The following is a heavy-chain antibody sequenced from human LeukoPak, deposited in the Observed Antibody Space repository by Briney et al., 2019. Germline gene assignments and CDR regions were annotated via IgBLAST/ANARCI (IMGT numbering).Heavy chain of an antibody. CDR2: IRYDESNK. J-gene: IGHJ6*03. Sequence: GGSLRLSCAASGFTFSSYGMHWVRQAPGKGLEWVAFIRYDESNKYYADSMKGRFSISRDNSKNTLYLHMNSLRAEDTGVYYCAKEGHSSTWYPSYMDVWGKGTTVTVSS. CDR3: AKEGHSSTWYPSYMDV. V-gene: IGHV3-30*02. D-gene: IGHD6-13*01. CDR1: GFTFSSYG.